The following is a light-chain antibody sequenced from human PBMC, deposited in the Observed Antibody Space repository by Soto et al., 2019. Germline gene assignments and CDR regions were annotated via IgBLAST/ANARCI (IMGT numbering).Light chain of an antibody. Sequence: DIQMTQSPSSVSACIGDRGSITCRASQDISSWLAWYQQKPGKAPKLLIYAASNLQSGVPSRFSGSGSGTDFTLSISSLQPEDFATYFCQQANSFPLTFGGGTKV. V-gene: IGKV1-12*01. CDR2: AAS. J-gene: IGKJ4*01. CDR3: QQANSFPLT. CDR1: QDISSW.